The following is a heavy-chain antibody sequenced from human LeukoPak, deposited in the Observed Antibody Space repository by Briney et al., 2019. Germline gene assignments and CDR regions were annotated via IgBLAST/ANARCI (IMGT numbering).Heavy chain of an antibody. J-gene: IGHJ4*02. CDR2: IIPIFGTA. D-gene: IGHD6-19*01. CDR1: GGTFSSYA. V-gene: IGHV1-69*06. CDR3: ARGIGIAVEEGFDY. Sequence: ASVKVSCKASGGTFSSYAISWVRQAPGQGLEWMGGIIPIFGTANYAQKFQGRVTITAVKSTSTAYMELSSLRSEDTAVYYCARGIGIAVEEGFDYWGQGTLVTVSS.